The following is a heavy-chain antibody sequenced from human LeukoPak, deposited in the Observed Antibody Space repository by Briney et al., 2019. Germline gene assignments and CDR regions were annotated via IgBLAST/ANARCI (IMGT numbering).Heavy chain of an antibody. CDR1: GFTFSSYA. D-gene: IGHD4-11*01. CDR2: ISSNGGST. Sequence: GGSLRLSCAASGFTFSSYAMHWVRQAPGKGLEYVSAISSNGGSTYYANSVKGRFTISRDNSKSTLYLQMGSLRAEDMAVYYCARGPTVTDVYYYYYMDVWGKGTTVTISS. CDR3: ARGPTVTDVYYYYYMDV. J-gene: IGHJ6*03. V-gene: IGHV3-64*01.